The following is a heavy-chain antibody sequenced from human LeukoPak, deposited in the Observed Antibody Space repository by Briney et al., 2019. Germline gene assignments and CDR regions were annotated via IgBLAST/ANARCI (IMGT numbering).Heavy chain of an antibody. CDR1: GYTFTSYD. Sequence: ASVKVSCKDSGYTFTSYDINWVRQATGQGLEWMGWMNPNSGNTGYAQKFQGRVTMTRITSISTAYLELSSLRSEDTAVYYCARGVASYGGVGGWFDPWGQGTLVTVSS. D-gene: IGHD4-23*01. CDR3: ARGVASYGGVGGWFDP. V-gene: IGHV1-8*01. J-gene: IGHJ5*02. CDR2: MNPNSGNT.